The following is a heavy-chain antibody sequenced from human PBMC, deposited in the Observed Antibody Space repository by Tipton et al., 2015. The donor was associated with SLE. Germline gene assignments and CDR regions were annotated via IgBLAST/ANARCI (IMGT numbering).Heavy chain of an antibody. CDR2: IYYSGST. CDR3: ARAYDFFGAFDI. J-gene: IGHJ3*02. Sequence: TLSLTCTVSGGSISSGDYYWSWIRQPPGKGLEWIGYIYYSGSTYYNPSLKSRVTISVDTSKNQFSLKLSSVTAADTAVYYCARAYDFFGAFDILGQGTMVTDSS. CDR1: GGSISSGDYY. V-gene: IGHV4-30-4*01. D-gene: IGHD3-3*01.